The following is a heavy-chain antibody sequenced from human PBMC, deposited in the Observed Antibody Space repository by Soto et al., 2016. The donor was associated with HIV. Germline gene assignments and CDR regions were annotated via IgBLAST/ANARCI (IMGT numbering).Heavy chain of an antibody. D-gene: IGHD3-10*01. CDR2: IWYDGSKN. CDR1: AFTFTSYG. V-gene: IGHV3-33*01. CDR3: ARDPSYGSGIFDYHYYGMDI. J-gene: IGHJ6*02. Sequence: VQLVESGGGVVQPGRSLRLSCAASAFTFTSYGMHWVRQAPGKDLEWVAVIWYDGSKNYYADSVKGRFTISRDNSKNTLYLQMNSLRAEDTAVYYCARDPSYGSGIFDYHYYGMDIWGQGTTVTVSS.